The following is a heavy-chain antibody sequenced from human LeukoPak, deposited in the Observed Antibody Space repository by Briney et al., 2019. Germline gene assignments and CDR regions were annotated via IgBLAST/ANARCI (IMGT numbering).Heavy chain of an antibody. J-gene: IGHJ6*03. CDR2: ISAYNGNT. V-gene: IGHV1-18*01. CDR1: GYTFTSYG. CDR3: TRVRNQWELPSHYYYMDV. Sequence: GASVKVSCKASGYTFTSYGISWVRQAPGQGLEWMGWISAYNGNTHYAQKLQGRVTMTTDTSTSTAYMELRSLRSDDTAVYYCTRVRNQWELPSHYYYMDVWGKGTTVTVSS. D-gene: IGHD1-26*01.